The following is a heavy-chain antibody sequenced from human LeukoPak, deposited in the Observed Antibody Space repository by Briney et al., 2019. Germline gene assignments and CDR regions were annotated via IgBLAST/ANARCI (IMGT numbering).Heavy chain of an antibody. V-gene: IGHV1-18*01. J-gene: IGHJ2*01. CDR3: ARVPTVTTNWYFDL. CDR1: GYTFTSYG. CDR2: ISAYNGNT. D-gene: IGHD4-17*01. Sequence: ASVKVSCKASGYTFTSYGISWVRQAPGQGLEWMGWISAYNGNTNYAQKLQGRVTMTTDTSTSTAYMELRSLRSDDTAVYYCARVPTVTTNWYFDLWGRGTLVTVSS.